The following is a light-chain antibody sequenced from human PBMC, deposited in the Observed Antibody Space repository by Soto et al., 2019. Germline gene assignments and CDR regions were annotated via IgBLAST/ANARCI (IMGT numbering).Light chain of an antibody. CDR3: AAWDDSLNGVV. CDR1: SSNIRRNT. CDR2: SNI. J-gene: IGLJ2*01. Sequence: QSVLTQPPSASGTPGQRVIMSCSGSSSNIRRNTVNWYQQLPGTAPKLLIYSNIQRPSGVPDRFSGSKSGTSASLAISGLQSEDDADYFCAAWDDSLNGVVFGGGTKLTVL. V-gene: IGLV1-44*01.